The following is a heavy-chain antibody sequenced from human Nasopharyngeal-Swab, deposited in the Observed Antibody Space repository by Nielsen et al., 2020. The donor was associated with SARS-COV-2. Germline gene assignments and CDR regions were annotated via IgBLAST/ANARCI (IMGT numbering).Heavy chain of an antibody. CDR2: IAHDASNE. D-gene: IGHD5-12*01. Sequence: GGSLRLSCAASGFTFSSFGMHWVRQAPGKGLEWVAFIAHDASNEYYADSVKGRFTISRDNSKNTLYLQMNSLRAEDTAVYYCAREWINNFDYWGQGTLVTVSS. CDR1: GFTFSSFG. J-gene: IGHJ4*02. CDR3: AREWINNFDY. V-gene: IGHV3-30*03.